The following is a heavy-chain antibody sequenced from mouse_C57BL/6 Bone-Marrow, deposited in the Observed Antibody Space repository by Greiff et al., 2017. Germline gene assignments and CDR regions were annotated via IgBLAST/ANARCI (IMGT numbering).Heavy chain of an antibody. Sequence: EVQLVESGGGLVKPGGSLKLSCAASGFTFSSSTMSWVRQTPEKGLAWVAPISGAGGNTYYPESVKGRFPFSRDNATNTLYLQMSSLRSEDTALYDCARHETAQATDYWGQGTTLTVSS. J-gene: IGHJ2*01. V-gene: IGHV5-9*01. CDR3: ARHETAQATDY. D-gene: IGHD3-2*02. CDR2: ISGAGGNT. CDR1: GFTFSSST.